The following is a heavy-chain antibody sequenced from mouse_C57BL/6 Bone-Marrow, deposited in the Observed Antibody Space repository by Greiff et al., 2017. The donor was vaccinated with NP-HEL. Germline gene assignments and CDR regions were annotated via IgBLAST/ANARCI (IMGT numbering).Heavy chain of an antibody. V-gene: IGHV3-6*01. D-gene: IGHD2-2*01. Sequence: EVKLQESGPGLVKPSQSLSLTCSVTGYSITSGYYWNWIRQFPGNKLEWMGYISYDGSNNYNPSLKNRISITRDTSKNQFFLKLNSVTTEDTATYYCAREPLYYGYDGFAYWGQGTLVTVSA. J-gene: IGHJ3*01. CDR1: GYSITSGYY. CDR3: AREPLYYGYDGFAY. CDR2: ISYDGSN.